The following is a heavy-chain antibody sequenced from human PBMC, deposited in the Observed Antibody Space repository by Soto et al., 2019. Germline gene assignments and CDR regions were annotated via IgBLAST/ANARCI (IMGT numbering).Heavy chain of an antibody. D-gene: IGHD1-26*01. CDR1: GFTFSFCA. Sequence: EVQLLESGGGLVQPGGSLRLSCAASGFTFSFCAMNWVRQAPGKGLEWVSSTRGSGGDTYYADSGRGRFTISRDNPKNTLYLQLNSLRVEDMAVYYCVKGHSHSYYYFDYWGQGPLVTVSS. CDR3: VKGHSHSYYYFDY. J-gene: IGHJ4*02. V-gene: IGHV3-23*01. CDR2: TRGSGGDT.